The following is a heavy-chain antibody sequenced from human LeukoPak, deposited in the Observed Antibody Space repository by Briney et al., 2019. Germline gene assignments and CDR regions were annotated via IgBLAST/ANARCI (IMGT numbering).Heavy chain of an antibody. CDR1: SHSFSNNWLF. V-gene: IGHV4-39*01. CDR2: IYYSGST. J-gene: IGHJ2*01. Sequence: PSETLSLPCTASSHSFSNNWLFWGRIRQPPGQGLEWIGNIYYSGSTYYNPSLQSRVTICVDTSKNQFSLKLSSVTAADTAGYFCVLQRALALAALPNWSFNLWGLGTLVTVSS. CDR3: VLQRALALAALPNWSFNL. D-gene: IGHD3-16*02.